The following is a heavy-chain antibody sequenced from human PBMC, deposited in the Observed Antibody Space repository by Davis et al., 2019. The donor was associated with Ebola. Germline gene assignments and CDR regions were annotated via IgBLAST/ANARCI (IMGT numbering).Heavy chain of an antibody. CDR2: ISGSGGST. V-gene: IGHV3-23*01. CDR1: GFTFSSYA. D-gene: IGHD3-10*01. J-gene: IGHJ4*02. CDR3: AKGTTYYSAFYFDY. Sequence: GESLKISCAASGFTFSSYAMSWVRQAPGKGLEWVSAISGSGGSTYYADSVKGRFTISRDNSKNTLYLQMNSLRAEDTAVYYCAKGTTYYSAFYFDYWGQGTLVTVSS.